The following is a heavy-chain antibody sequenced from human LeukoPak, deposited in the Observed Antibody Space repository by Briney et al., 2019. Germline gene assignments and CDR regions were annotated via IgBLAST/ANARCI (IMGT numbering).Heavy chain of an antibody. CDR1: GFTFSDYA. V-gene: IGHV3-23*01. CDR3: AKGHTSNWYAFEY. D-gene: IGHD6-13*01. CDR2: ISGSGYNT. J-gene: IGHJ4*02. Sequence: GGSLRLSCAASGFTFSDYAMSRVRQAPGKGLEWVSVISGSGYNTYYADSVKGRFAISRDKSKNTLSLQMNSLRAEDTAIYYCAKGHTSNWYAFEYWGQGTLVTVSS.